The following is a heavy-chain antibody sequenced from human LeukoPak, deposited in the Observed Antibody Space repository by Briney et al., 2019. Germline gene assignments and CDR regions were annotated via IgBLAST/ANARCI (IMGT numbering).Heavy chain of an antibody. J-gene: IGHJ4*02. V-gene: IGHV1-8*02. CDR2: MNPNSGNT. CDR3: ARSFSSGWSRLRFNFDY. CDR1: GYTFTSYG. D-gene: IGHD6-19*01. Sequence: GASVKVSCKASGYTFTSYGINWVRQATGQGLEWMGWMNPNSGNTGYAQKFQGRVTMTRNTSISTAYMELSSLRSEDTAVYYCARSFSSGWSRLRFNFDYWGQGTLVTVSS.